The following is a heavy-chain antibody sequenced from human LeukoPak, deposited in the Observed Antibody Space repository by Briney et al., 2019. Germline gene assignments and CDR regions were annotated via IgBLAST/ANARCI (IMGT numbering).Heavy chain of an antibody. CDR2: INHSGST. CDR3: ARDRPTAPHKYYYYYMDV. J-gene: IGHJ6*03. Sequence: PSETLSLTCAVYGGSFSGYYWSWIRQPPGKGLEWIGEINHSGSTNYNPSLKSRVTISVDTSKNQFSLKLSSVTAADTAVYYCARDRPTAPHKYYYYYMDVWGKGTTVTVSS. V-gene: IGHV4-34*01. D-gene: IGHD6-25*01. CDR1: GGSFSGYY.